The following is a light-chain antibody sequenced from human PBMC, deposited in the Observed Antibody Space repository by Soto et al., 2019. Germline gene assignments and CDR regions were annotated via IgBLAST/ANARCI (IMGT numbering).Light chain of an antibody. V-gene: IGLV2-8*01. CDR2: GVT. CDR1: GSDIGAYKF. Sequence: QSALAQPPSASGSPGQSVTISCTGSGSDIGAYKFVSWYQQHPGKAPKLMIFGVTERPSGVPDRFSGSKSGNTASLTVSGLQADDEADYYCQSYDTRLSGMLFGGGTKLTVL. CDR3: QSYDTRLSGML. J-gene: IGLJ2*01.